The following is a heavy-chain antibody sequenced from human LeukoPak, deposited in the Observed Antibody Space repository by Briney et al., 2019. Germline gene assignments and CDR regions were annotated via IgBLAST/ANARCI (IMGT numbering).Heavy chain of an antibody. D-gene: IGHD2-21*01. CDR2: INSDGSST. V-gene: IGHV3-74*01. Sequence: PGGSLRLSCTASGFTFSSYWMHWVRQAPGKGLVWVSRINSDGSSTSYADSVKGRFTISRDNAKNTLYLQMNSLRAEDTAVYYCARAPNDVVSPHFDLWGRGTLVTVSS. J-gene: IGHJ2*01. CDR1: GFTFSSYW. CDR3: ARAPNDVVSPHFDL.